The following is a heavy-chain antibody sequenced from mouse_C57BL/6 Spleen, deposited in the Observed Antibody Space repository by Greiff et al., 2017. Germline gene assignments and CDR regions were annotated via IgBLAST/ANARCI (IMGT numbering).Heavy chain of an antibody. Sequence: VQLQQSGPELVKPGASVKISCKASGYTFTDYYMNWVKQSHGKSLEWIGDINPNNGGTSYNQKFKGKATLTVDKSSSTAYMELRSLTSEDSAVYYCANLLSFDYWGQGTTLTVSS. CDR3: ANLLSFDY. CDR2: INPNNGGT. J-gene: IGHJ2*01. CDR1: GYTFTDYY. D-gene: IGHD2-1*01. V-gene: IGHV1-26*01.